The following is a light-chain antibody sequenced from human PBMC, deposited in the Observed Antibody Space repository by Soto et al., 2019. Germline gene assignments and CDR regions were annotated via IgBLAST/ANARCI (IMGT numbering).Light chain of an antibody. Sequence: EIVLTQSPGTLSLSPGERATLSCRASQSVGNNYLAWYQQKPGQAPRPLIYGASSRATGIPDRFSGGGSGTDFPLTISRLEPEDFAVYYWQQYSNPPRTFGQGTKVEIK. CDR2: GAS. J-gene: IGKJ1*01. V-gene: IGKV3-20*01. CDR3: QQYSNPPRT. CDR1: QSVGNNY.